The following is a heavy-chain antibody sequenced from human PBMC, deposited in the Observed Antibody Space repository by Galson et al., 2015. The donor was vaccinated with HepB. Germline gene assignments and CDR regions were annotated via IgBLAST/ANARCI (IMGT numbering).Heavy chain of an antibody. Sequence: SVKVSCKASGFTSTGYYMHWVRQTPGQGLEWMGWIDPKSGSTFYAQNFRGRVTMTGDTSISTAYMELSRLRSADTAIYYCARDAHSTSSYYYYYYGMDVWGQGTTVTVSS. CDR3: ARDAHSTSSYYYYYYGMDV. CDR1: GFTSTGYY. CDR2: IDPKSGST. J-gene: IGHJ6*02. D-gene: IGHD4-11*01. V-gene: IGHV1-2*02.